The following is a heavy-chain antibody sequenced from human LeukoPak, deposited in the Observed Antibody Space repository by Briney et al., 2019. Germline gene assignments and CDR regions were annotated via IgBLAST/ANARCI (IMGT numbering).Heavy chain of an antibody. J-gene: IGHJ3*02. CDR3: ARIPVVDDAFDI. V-gene: IGHV4-39*01. Sequence: PSETLPLTYSLSAGSISSSSYYWGWIRQPPGKGLERIGSIYYSGSTYYNPSLKSRVTISVDTSKSQFSLKLSSVTAADTAVYYCARIPVVDDAFDIWGKGTMVTVSS. CDR1: AGSISSSSYY. D-gene: IGHD4-23*01. CDR2: IYYSGST.